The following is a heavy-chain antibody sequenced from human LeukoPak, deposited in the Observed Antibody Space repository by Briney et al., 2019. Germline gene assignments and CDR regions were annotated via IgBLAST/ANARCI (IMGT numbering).Heavy chain of an antibody. Sequence: GGSLRLSCAASGFTFSSYGMHWVRQAPGKGLEWVAFIRYDGSNKYYADSVKGRFTISRDNSKNTLYLQMNSLRAEDTAVYYCAKVAVYSYGPSPFDCWGQGTLVTVSS. CDR3: AKVAVYSYGPSPFDC. V-gene: IGHV3-30*02. J-gene: IGHJ4*02. CDR2: IRYDGSNK. CDR1: GFTFSSYG. D-gene: IGHD5-18*01.